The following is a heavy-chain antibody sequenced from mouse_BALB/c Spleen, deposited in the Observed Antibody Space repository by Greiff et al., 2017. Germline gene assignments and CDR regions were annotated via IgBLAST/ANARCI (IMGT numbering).Heavy chain of an antibody. CDR1: GYTFTDYN. CDR2: IYPYNGGT. J-gene: IGHJ3*01. CDR3: ARRYDYDRGAWFAY. Sequence: VQLQQSGPELVKPGASVKISCKASGYTFTDYNMHWVKQSHGKSLEWIGYIYPYNGGTGYNQKFKSKATLTVDNSSSTAYMELRSLTSEDSAVYYCARRYDYDRGAWFAYWGQGTLVTVSA. D-gene: IGHD2-4*01. V-gene: IGHV1S29*02.